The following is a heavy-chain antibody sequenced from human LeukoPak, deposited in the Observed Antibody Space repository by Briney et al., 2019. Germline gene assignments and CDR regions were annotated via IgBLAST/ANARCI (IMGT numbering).Heavy chain of an antibody. D-gene: IGHD6-19*01. CDR2: ISSSSSYI. Sequence: GGSLRLSCAASGFTFSSYSMNWVRQAPGKGLEWVSYISSSSSYIYYADSVKGRFTISRDNAKNSLYLQMNSLRAEDTAVYYCARDPGIAVAGTFSWGQGTLVTVSS. V-gene: IGHV3-21*05. CDR3: ARDPGIAVAGTFS. J-gene: IGHJ5*02. CDR1: GFTFSSYS.